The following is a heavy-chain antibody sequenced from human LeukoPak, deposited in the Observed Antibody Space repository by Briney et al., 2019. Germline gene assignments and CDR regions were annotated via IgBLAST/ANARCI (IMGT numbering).Heavy chain of an antibody. J-gene: IGHJ4*02. Sequence: GGSLRLSCAASGFTFSSYWMSWVRQAPGKGLEWVSAISGSGGSTYYADSVKGRFTISRDNSKNTLYLQMNSLRAEGTAVYYCAKADNYYDDSGYYYGTDYWGQGTLVTVSS. CDR3: AKADNYYDDSGYYYGTDY. CDR1: GFTFSSYW. D-gene: IGHD3-22*01. V-gene: IGHV3-23*01. CDR2: ISGSGGST.